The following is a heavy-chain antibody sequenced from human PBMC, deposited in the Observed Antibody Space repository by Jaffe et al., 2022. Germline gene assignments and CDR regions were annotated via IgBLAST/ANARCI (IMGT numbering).Heavy chain of an antibody. Sequence: QVQLQQWGAGLLKPSETLSLTCAVYGGSFSGYYWSWIRQPPGKGLEWIGEINHSGSTNYNPSLKSRVTISVDTSKNQFSLKLSSVTAADTAVYYCARGRGGYEFPFDYWGQGTLVTVSS. J-gene: IGHJ4*02. V-gene: IGHV4-34*01. D-gene: IGHD5-12*01. CDR1: GGSFSGYY. CDR2: INHSGST. CDR3: ARGRGGYEFPFDY.